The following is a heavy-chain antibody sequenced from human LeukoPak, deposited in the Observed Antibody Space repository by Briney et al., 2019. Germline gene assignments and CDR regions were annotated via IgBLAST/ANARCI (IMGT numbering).Heavy chain of an antibody. J-gene: IGHJ4*02. D-gene: IGHD6-6*01. CDR2: IWYDGSNK. CDR1: GFTFSSYG. CDR3: ARADGSSSDFDY. Sequence: GGSLRLSCAASGFTFSSYGMHWVRQAPGKGLEWVAVIWYDGSNKYYADPVKGRFTISRDNSKNTLYLQMNSLRAEDTAVYYCARADGSSSDFDYWGQGTLVTVSS. V-gene: IGHV3-33*01.